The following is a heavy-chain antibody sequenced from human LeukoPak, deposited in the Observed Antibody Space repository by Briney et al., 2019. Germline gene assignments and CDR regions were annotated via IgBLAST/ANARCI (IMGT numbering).Heavy chain of an antibody. CDR2: IYTGGST. J-gene: IGHJ4*02. D-gene: IGHD3-22*01. Sequence: PGGSLRLSCAASGFTVSSNYMSWVRQAPGKGLEWVSVIYTGGSTYYADSVKDRFSMSRDNSTNTLYLQMNSLRAEDTAVYYCARLTYDSSGYYYFDYWGQGTLVTVSS. V-gene: IGHV3-66*01. CDR1: GFTVSSNY. CDR3: ARLTYDSSGYYYFDY.